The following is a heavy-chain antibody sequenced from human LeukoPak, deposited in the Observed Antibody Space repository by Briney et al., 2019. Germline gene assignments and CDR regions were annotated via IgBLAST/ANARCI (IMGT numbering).Heavy chain of an antibody. CDR3: ARDPSKYSSSWSLTYYFDY. J-gene: IGHJ4*02. CDR1: GFTFSSYW. Sequence: GSLRLSCAASGFTFSSYWMSWVRRAPGKGLEWVANIKQDGSEKYYVDSVKGRFTISRDNAKNSLYLQMNSLRAEDTAVYYCARDPSKYSSSWSLTYYFDYWGQGTLVTVSS. CDR2: IKQDGSEK. V-gene: IGHV3-7*01. D-gene: IGHD6-13*01.